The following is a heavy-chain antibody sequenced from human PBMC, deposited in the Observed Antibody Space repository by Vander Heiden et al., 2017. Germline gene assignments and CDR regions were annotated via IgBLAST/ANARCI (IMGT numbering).Heavy chain of an antibody. D-gene: IGHD3-3*01. CDR1: GYTFTSYG. J-gene: IGHJ6*02. CDR2: SSAYNGNT. Sequence: QVQLVQSGAEVKKPGASVKVSCKASGYTFTSYGISWVRQAPGQGLEWMGWSSAYNGNTNYAQKLQGRVTMTTDTSTSTAYMELRSLRSDDTAVYYCARVRTIFGVVIDYYYYYGMDVWGQGTTVTVSS. V-gene: IGHV1-18*01. CDR3: ARVRTIFGVVIDYYYYYGMDV.